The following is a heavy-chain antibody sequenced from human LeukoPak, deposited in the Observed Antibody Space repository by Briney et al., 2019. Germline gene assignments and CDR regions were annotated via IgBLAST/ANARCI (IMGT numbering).Heavy chain of an antibody. CDR2: INPSGGST. CDR3: ARRGSSGWYFDY. D-gene: IGHD6-19*01. CDR1: GYTFISYY. Sequence: ASVHVSCQASGYTFISYYMHWVGQAAAQGLAGIGIINPSGGSTSYAAKFQGRVTMTRDMSTSTVYKELSSLRSEDTAVYYCARRGSSGWYFDYWGQGTLVTVSS. J-gene: IGHJ4*02. V-gene: IGHV1-46*01.